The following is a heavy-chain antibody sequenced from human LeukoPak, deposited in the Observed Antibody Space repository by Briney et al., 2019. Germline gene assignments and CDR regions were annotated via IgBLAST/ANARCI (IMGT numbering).Heavy chain of an antibody. V-gene: IGHV3-23*01. CDR2: ISGSGGST. CDR3: AKELGYYYDSKDAFDI. J-gene: IGHJ3*02. CDR1: GFTFSSYA. Sequence: PGGSLRLSCAASGFTFSSYAMSWVRQAPGKGLEWVSAISGSGGSTYYADSVKGRFTISRDNSKNTLYPQMNSLRAEDTAVYYCAKELGYYYDSKDAFDIWGQGTMVTVSS. D-gene: IGHD3-22*01.